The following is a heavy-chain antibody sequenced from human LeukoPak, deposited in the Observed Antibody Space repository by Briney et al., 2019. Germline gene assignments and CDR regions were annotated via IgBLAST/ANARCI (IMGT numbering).Heavy chain of an antibody. D-gene: IGHD2-2*01. V-gene: IGHV3-7*01. CDR2: INQDGSEI. CDR3: ARDDLVVGRYDYVDS. Sequence: PGGSLRLSCAVFGFTVSSNYMSWVRQAPGKGLEWVAIINQDGSEIYYVGSARGRFTVSRDNSKKSVFLQMNSLGVEDTAVYYCARDDLVVGRYDYVDSWGQGTLVTVSS. CDR1: GFTVSSNY. J-gene: IGHJ4*02.